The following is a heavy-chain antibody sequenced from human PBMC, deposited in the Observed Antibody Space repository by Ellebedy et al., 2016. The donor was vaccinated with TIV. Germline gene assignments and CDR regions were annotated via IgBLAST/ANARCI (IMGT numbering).Heavy chain of an antibody. CDR3: ARLRYTSGWYAAFDV. V-gene: IGHV4-4*02. CDR1: GGSISSNKW. Sequence: MPSETLSLTCAVSGGSISSNKWWGWVRQSPGKGLEWIGDSYHSGNTRYNPSLKSRVTISLDKSKSQFYLKVRSVTAADTAVYYCARLRYTSGWYAAFDVWGQGTMVTVSS. CDR2: SYHSGNT. J-gene: IGHJ3*01. D-gene: IGHD6-19*01.